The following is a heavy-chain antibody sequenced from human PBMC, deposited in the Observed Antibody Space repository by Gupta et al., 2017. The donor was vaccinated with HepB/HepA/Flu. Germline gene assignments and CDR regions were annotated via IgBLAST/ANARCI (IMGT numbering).Heavy chain of an antibody. Sequence: EVQLVESGGGLVQPGGSLRLACSASGFTFRSYWMTWVRQAPGKGLEWVANIIQDGSEKYYVDSVKGRFTISRDNAKNSLYLQMNSLRADDTAVYYCARNDYGDYWGQGTLVTVSS. J-gene: IGHJ4*02. CDR3: ARNDYGDY. V-gene: IGHV3-7*01. CDR2: IIQDGSEK. CDR1: GFTFRSYW.